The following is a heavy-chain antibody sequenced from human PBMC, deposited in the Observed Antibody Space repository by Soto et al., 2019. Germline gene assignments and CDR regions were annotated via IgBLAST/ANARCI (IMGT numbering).Heavy chain of an antibody. CDR2: INPNSGGT. V-gene: IGHV1-2*04. D-gene: IGHD2-15*01. CDR3: ASDRYIELVPGFYY. Sequence: ASVKVSCKASGYTFTGYYMHWVRQAPGQGLEWMGWINPNSGGTNYAQKFQGWVTMTRDTSISTAYMELSRLRSDDTAVYYCASDRYIELVPGFYYWGQGTLVTVSS. J-gene: IGHJ4*02. CDR1: GYTFTGYY.